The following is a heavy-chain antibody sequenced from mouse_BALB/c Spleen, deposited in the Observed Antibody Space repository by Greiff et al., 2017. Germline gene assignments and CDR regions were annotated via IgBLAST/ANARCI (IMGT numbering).Heavy chain of an antibody. D-gene: IGHD2-14*01. CDR1: GYTFTSYW. J-gene: IGHJ3*01. CDR2: IYPGSGST. V-gene: IGHV1S22*01. Sequence: LQQPGSELVRPGASVKLSCTASGYTFTSYWMHWVKQRPGQSLEWIGTIYPGSGSTNYDEKFKSKATLTVNTSSSTAYMQLSSLTSEDSAVYFCVRSAYAYWGQGTLVTVSA. CDR3: VRSAYAY.